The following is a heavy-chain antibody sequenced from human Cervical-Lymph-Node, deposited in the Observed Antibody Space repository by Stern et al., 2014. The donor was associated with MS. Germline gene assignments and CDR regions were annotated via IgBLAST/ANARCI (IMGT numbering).Heavy chain of an antibody. Sequence: QLVESGGGVVQPGGSLRLSCAASVSTFSTYAPSCGPPTSGKWLELVSVISGRGGTIYYADSVKGRFTISRDNSKNTLYLQMSSLRAEDTALYYCAKNRGTGWSYYFDYWGQGILVTVSS. D-gene: IGHD6-19*01. CDR2: ISGRGGTI. CDR1: VSTFSTYA. V-gene: IGHV3-23*04. CDR3: AKNRGTGWSYYFDY. J-gene: IGHJ4*02.